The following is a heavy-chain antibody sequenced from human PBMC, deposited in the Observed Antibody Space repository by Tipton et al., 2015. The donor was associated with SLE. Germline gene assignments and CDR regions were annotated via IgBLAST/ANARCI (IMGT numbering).Heavy chain of an antibody. CDR3: ARGRDVNDYGDYDWFDP. CDR1: GGSFSGYY. CDR2: INHSGST. V-gene: IGHV4-34*01. Sequence: TLSLTCAVYGGSFSGYYWSWIRQPQGKGLEWIGEINHSGSTNYNPSLKSRVTISVDTSKNQFSLKLSSVTAADTAVYYCARGRDVNDYGDYDWFDPWGQGTLVTVSS. D-gene: IGHD4-17*01. J-gene: IGHJ5*02.